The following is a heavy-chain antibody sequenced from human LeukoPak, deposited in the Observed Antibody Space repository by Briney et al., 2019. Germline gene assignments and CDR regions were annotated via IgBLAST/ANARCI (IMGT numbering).Heavy chain of an antibody. D-gene: IGHD6-19*01. CDR1: DYSISSGYY. J-gene: IGHJ4*02. V-gene: IGHV4-38-2*02. CDR2: SYHSGSS. Sequence: PSETLSLXCIVSDYSISSGYYWGWIRQPPGKGLEWIGTSYHSGSSCYNPSLKSRFTMSVDTSKNQFALRLSSVTAADTAVYYCARGTGWSYYFDYWGQGTLVTVSS. CDR3: ARGTGWSYYFDY.